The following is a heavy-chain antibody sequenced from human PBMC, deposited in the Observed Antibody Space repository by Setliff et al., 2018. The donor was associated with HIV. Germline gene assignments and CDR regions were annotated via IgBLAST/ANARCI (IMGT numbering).Heavy chain of an antibody. CDR2: ISIYDGSEK. CDR1: GFTFTTYA. V-gene: IGHV3-30*04. CDR3: ARDVTVRLSVEYYFDY. J-gene: IGHJ4*02. D-gene: IGHD2-15*01. Sequence: PGGSLRPSCAASGFTFTTYAMHWVRQAPGKGLEWVAVISIYDGSEKYYADSVKGRFTISRDNSKNMLYLEMNSLRAEDTAIYYCARDVTVRLSVEYYFDYWGQGTLVTVSS.